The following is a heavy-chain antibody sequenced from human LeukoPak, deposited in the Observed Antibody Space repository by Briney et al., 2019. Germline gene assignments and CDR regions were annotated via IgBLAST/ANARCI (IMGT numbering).Heavy chain of an antibody. D-gene: IGHD6-6*01. J-gene: IGHJ5*02. CDR1: GFTFSDYY. CDR2: ISSSGSTI. Sequence: GGSLRLSCAASGFTFSDYYMSWIRQAPGKGLEWVSYISSSGSTIYYADSVKGRFTISRDNAKNSLYLQMNSLRAEDTAVYYCASGGIAARLVSNWFDPWDQGTLVTVSS. CDR3: ASGGIAARLVSNWFDP. V-gene: IGHV3-11*01.